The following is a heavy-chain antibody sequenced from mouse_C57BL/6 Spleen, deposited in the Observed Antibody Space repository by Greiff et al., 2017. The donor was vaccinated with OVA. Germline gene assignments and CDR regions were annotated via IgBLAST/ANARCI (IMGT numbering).Heavy chain of an antibody. CDR2: IYPRSGNT. J-gene: IGHJ4*01. V-gene: IGHV1-81*01. CDR3: ARYYYGSSYDAMDY. D-gene: IGHD1-1*01. Sequence: VQLQESGAELARPGASVKLSCKASGYTFTSYGISWVKQRTGQGLEWIGEIYPRSGNTYYNEKFKGKATLTADKSSSTAYMELRSLTSEDSAVYVCARYYYGSSYDAMDYWGQGTSVTVSS. CDR1: GYTFTSYG.